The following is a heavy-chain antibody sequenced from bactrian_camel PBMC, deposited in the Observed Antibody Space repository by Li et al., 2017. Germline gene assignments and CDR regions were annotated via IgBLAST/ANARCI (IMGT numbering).Heavy chain of an antibody. CDR1: EFTFDDRD. CDR3: AADPWFRTRCGY. Sequence: HVQLVESGGDSVQAGGSLRLSCTSSEFTFDDRDMGWHRQAPGNECELVSNISTDGRTWYEDSVKGRFTISRDNAKNKVYLVMNSLRPEDTAVYFCAADPWFRTRCGYWGQGTQVTVS. J-gene: IGHJ4*01. V-gene: IGHV3S63*01. CDR2: NISTDGRT. D-gene: IGHD1*01.